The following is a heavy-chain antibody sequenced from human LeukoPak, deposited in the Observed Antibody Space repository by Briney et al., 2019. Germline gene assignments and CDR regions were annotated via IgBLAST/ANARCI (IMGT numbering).Heavy chain of an antibody. J-gene: IGHJ4*02. Sequence: GGSLRLSCAASGFTFSSSAMSWVRQAPGKGLEWVSTISGSGGSTDYADSVKGRFTISRDNSKSTLYLQMNSLRAEDTAVYYCAKRVLRARPGVFDYWGQGTLVTVSS. CDR3: AKRVLRARPGVFDY. CDR2: ISGSGGST. CDR1: GFTFSSSA. D-gene: IGHD3-10*01. V-gene: IGHV3-23*01.